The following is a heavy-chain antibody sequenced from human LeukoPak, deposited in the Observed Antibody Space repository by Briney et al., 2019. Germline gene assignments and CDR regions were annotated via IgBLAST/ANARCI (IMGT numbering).Heavy chain of an antibody. V-gene: IGHV3-9*01. CDR3: AKGRGYYYDSSFDP. J-gene: IGHJ5*02. D-gene: IGHD3-22*01. CDR1: GFKFADYS. Sequence: PGGSLRLSCAVSGFKFADYSMHWVRQSPGKGLEWVCGVCSSSDSIDYVGSVKGRFTISRDNSKNTLYLQMNSLRAEDTAVYYCAKGRGYYYDSSFDPWGQGTLVTVSS. CDR2: VCSSSDSI.